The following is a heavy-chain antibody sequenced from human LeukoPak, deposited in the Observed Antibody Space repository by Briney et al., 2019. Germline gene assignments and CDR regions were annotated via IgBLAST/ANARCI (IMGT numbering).Heavy chain of an antibody. Sequence: AGGSLRLSCAASGFTFSSYSMNWVRQAPGKGLEWVSSISSSSSYIYYADSVKGRFTISRDNAKNSLYLQMNSLRAEDTAVYYCARDGSYYDFWSGSNYMDVWGKGTTVTVSS. J-gene: IGHJ6*03. D-gene: IGHD3-3*01. CDR1: GFTFSSYS. CDR2: ISSSSSYI. V-gene: IGHV3-21*01. CDR3: ARDGSYYDFWSGSNYMDV.